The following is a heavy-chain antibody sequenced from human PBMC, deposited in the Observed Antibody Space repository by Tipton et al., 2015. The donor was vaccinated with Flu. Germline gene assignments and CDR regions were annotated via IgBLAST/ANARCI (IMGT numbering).Heavy chain of an antibody. CDR1: GGSISSGNYH. CDR3: ARRASAIVAGYYYGIDV. Sequence: TLSLTCTVSGGSISSGNYHWNWIRQPAGTGLQWIGHVHTAGSTNYNPSLKSRVTISVDTSKNQLSLKLTSVTAADTAVYYCARRASAIVAGYYYGIDVWGQGTTVTVSS. J-gene: IGHJ6*02. CDR2: VHTAGST. V-gene: IGHV4-61*09. D-gene: IGHD2-15*01.